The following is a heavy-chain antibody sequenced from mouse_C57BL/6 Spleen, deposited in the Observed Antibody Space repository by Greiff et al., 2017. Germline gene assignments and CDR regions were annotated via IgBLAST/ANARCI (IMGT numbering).Heavy chain of an antibody. CDR1: GYAFSSSW. D-gene: IGHD2-10*02. V-gene: IGHV1-82*01. Sequence: QVQLQQPGPELVKPGSSVKLSCKASGYAFSSSWMHWVKQRPIQGLDWIGRIYPADGDTNYNGKFKGKATLTADKSSSTAYMQLSSLTSEDSAVYYCARGYGGVWGKGTTVTVSS. CDR2: IYPADGDT. CDR3: ARGYGGV. J-gene: IGHJ1*03.